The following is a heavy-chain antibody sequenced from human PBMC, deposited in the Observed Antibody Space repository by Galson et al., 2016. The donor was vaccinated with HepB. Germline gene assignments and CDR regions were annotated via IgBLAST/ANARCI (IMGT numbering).Heavy chain of an antibody. J-gene: IGHJ3*01. CDR2: ISHSGIT. Sequence: ETLSLTCSVSGGSVNSATYLWNWIRQSPGKGLEWIGYISHSGITIYNPSLKSRVTLSLDRSKNQFSVKLRSVTAADTAVYRCARQPFYHDSAGYLEGAFDVWGQGAMVTVSS. CDR1: GGSVNSATYL. D-gene: IGHD3-3*01. V-gene: IGHV4-61*01. CDR3: ARQPFYHDSAGYLEGAFDV.